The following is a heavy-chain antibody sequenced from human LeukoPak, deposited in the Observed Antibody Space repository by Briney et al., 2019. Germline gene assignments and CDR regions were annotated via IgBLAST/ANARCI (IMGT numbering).Heavy chain of an antibody. CDR1: GFTFSSYP. Sequence: GGSLRLSCAASGFTFSSYPMSWVRQAPGKGLEWVSATSASGASTYYADSVKGRFTISRDNSKNTLYLQMNSLRVEDTAVYYCAKYLKREPNWGQGTLVTVSS. V-gene: IGHV3-23*01. CDR2: TSASGAST. CDR3: AKYLKREPN. D-gene: IGHD1-14*01. J-gene: IGHJ4*02.